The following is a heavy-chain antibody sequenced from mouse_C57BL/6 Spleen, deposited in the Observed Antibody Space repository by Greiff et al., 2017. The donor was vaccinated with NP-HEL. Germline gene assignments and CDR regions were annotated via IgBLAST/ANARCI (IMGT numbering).Heavy chain of an antibody. CDR3: AREGSREWAWFAY. D-gene: IGHD1-1*01. J-gene: IGHJ3*01. V-gene: IGHV1-85*01. Sequence: QVQLKQSGPELVKPGASVKLSCKASGYTFTSYDINWVKQRPGQGLEWIGWIYPRDGSTKYNEKFKGKATLTVDTSSSTAYMELHSLTSEDSAVYFCAREGSREWAWFAYWGQGTLVTVSA. CDR1: GYTFTSYD. CDR2: IYPRDGST.